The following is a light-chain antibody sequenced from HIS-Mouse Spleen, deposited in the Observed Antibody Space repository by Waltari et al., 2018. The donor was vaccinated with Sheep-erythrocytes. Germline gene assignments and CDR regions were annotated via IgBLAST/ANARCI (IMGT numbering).Light chain of an antibody. J-gene: IGKJ2*01. CDR3: MQGT. V-gene: IGKV2-30*02. CDR2: KVS. CDR1: QNLVHSDGNTY. Sequence: DVVMTQSPLSLPVPLGQPASISCRSSQNLVHSDGNTYLNWFQQRPGQSPRRLIYKVSNRDSGVPDRVSGSGSGTDFTLKISRVEAEDVGVYYCMQGTFGQGTKLEIK.